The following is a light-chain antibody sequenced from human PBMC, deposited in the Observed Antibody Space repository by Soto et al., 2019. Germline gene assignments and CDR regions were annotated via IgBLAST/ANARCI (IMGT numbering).Light chain of an antibody. CDR2: GSS. Sequence: EIVLTQSPATLSLSPGERATPSCRASQSVTSSFLAWYQQKPGQAPRLLIHGSSTRATGTPDRFSGSGSGIDFTLTISRLEPEDFAVYYCQQYGNSLPWTFGQGTKVDIK. CDR3: QQYGNSLPWT. J-gene: IGKJ1*01. V-gene: IGKV3-20*01. CDR1: QSVTSSF.